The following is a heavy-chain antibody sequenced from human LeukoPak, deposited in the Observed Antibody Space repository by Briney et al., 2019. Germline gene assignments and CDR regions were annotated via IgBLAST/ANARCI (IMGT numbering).Heavy chain of an antibody. D-gene: IGHD2-8*01. CDR1: GYTFTSYY. CDR2: INPNSGGT. J-gene: IGHJ5*02. Sequence: GASVKVSCKASGYTFTSYYMRWVRQAPGQGLEWMGRINPNSGGTNYAQKFQGRVTMTRDTSISTAYMELSRLRSDDTAVYYCARSSMVYASWFDPWGQGTLVTVSS. CDR3: ARSSMVYASWFDP. V-gene: IGHV1-2*06.